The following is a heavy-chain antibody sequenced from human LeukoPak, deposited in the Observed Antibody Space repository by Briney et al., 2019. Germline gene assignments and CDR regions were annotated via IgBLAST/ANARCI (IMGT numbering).Heavy chain of an antibody. CDR1: GYTFTSYY. Sequence: GASVKVSCKASGYTFTSYYMHWVRQAPGQGPEWMGRLNPNTGATDYAQKFQGRVTMTRDTSMRTAYMELSRLRSDDTAVYHCARSAQDIIVVPSAPDCWGQGTLVTVSS. J-gene: IGHJ4*02. CDR2: LNPNTGAT. D-gene: IGHD2-2*01. V-gene: IGHV1-2*06. CDR3: ARSAQDIIVVPSAPDC.